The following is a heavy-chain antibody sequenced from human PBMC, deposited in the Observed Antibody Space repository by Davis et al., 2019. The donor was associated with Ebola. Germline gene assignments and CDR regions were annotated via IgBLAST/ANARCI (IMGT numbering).Heavy chain of an antibody. V-gene: IGHV3-74*01. CDR2: INSDGSST. CDR3: ARGGYSSTWTIA. Sequence: HTGGSLRLSCAASGFTFSSYWMHWVRQAPGKGLVWVSRINSDGSSTSYADSVKGRFTISRDNAKNSLYLQMNSLRAEDTAVYYCARGGYSSTWTIAWGQGTLVTVSS. D-gene: IGHD6-13*01. CDR1: GFTFSSYW. J-gene: IGHJ5*02.